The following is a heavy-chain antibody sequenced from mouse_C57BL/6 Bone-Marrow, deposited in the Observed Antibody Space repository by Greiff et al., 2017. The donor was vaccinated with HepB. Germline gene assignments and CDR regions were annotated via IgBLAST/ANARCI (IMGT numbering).Heavy chain of an antibody. CDR3: ARRVYGYDAYWYFDV. V-gene: IGHV1-4*01. D-gene: IGHD2-2*01. CDR2: INPSSGYT. CDR1: GYTFTSYT. J-gene: IGHJ1*03. Sequence: LEESGAELARPGASVKMSCKASGYTFTSYTMHWVKQRPGQGLEWIGYINPSSGYTKYNQKFKDKATLTADKSSSTAYMQLSSLTSEDSAVYYCARRVYGYDAYWYFDVWGTGTTVTVSS.